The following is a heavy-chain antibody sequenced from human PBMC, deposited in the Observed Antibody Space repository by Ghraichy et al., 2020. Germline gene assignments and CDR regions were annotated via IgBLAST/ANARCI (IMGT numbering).Heavy chain of an antibody. CDR2: KKEDGSDG. J-gene: IGHJ4*02. CDR1: GLSFSSYT. CDR3: ARGGWRYFDY. V-gene: IGHV3-7*01. Sequence: GGSLRLSCVASGLSFSSYTMSWVRQVPGKGLEWVASKKEDGSDGYYVDSVKGRFAISRDNAKNSLFLQMNSLRVEDTAVYYCARGGWRYFDYWGQGTLVTVSS. D-gene: IGHD6-19*01.